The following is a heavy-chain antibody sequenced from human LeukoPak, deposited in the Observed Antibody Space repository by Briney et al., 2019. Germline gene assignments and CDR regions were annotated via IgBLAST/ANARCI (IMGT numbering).Heavy chain of an antibody. V-gene: IGHV3-48*02. J-gene: IGHJ4*02. CDR1: GFTFSTYS. CDR3: ARDRTSSGWYSFDY. D-gene: IGHD6-19*01. CDR2: ISRSSSTI. Sequence: GGSLRLSCAASGFTFSTYSMNWVRQAPGKGLEWVSYISRSSSTIYYADSVKGRFTISRDNAKNSLYLQMSSLRDEDTAVYYCARDRTSSGWYSFDYWGQGTLVTVSS.